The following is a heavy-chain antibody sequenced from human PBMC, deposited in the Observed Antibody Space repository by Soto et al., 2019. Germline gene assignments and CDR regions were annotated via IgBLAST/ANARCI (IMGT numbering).Heavy chain of an antibody. D-gene: IGHD2-21*02. J-gene: IGHJ5*02. V-gene: IGHV4-59*01. Sequence: SETLSLTCTVSGGSISSYYWSWIRQPPGKGLEWIGYIYYSGSTNYNPSLKSRVTISVDTSKNQFSLKLSSVTAADTAVYYCASTLVTPRPRDIGWFDPWGQGTLVTVSS. CDR3: ASTLVTPRPRDIGWFDP. CDR1: GGSISSYY. CDR2: IYYSGST.